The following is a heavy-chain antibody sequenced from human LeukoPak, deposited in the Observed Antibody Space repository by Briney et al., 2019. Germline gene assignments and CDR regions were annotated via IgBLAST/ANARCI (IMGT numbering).Heavy chain of an antibody. D-gene: IGHD3-22*01. CDR1: GGSISNGEYS. CDR2: IYYSGST. V-gene: IGHV4-61*08. CDR3: AREPGFDSSGYLNWFDP. J-gene: IGHJ5*02. Sequence: PSQTLSLTCGVSGGSISNGEYSWSWIRQPPGKGLEWIGYIYYSGSTNYNPSLKSRVTISVDTSKNQFSLNLSSVTAADTAVYYCAREPGFDSSGYLNWFDPWGQGTLVTVSS.